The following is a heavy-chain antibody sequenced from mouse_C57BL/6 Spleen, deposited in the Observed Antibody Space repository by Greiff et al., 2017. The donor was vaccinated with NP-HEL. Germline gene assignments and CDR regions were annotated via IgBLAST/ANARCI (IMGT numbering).Heavy chain of an antibody. D-gene: IGHD1-1*01. J-gene: IGHJ3*01. CDR1: GYAFSSYW. CDR2: IYPGDGDT. CDR3: ARSGYYGSSYGAY. Sequence: QVQLQQSGAELVKPGASVKISCKASGYAFSSYWMNWVKQRPGKGLEWIGQIYPGDGDTNYNGKFKGKATLTADKSSSTAYMQLSSLTSEDSAVYFCARSGYYGSSYGAYWGQGTLVTVSA. V-gene: IGHV1-80*01.